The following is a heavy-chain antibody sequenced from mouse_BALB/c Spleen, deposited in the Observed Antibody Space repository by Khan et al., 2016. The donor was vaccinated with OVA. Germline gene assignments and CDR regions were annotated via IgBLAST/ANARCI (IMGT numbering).Heavy chain of an antibody. V-gene: IGHV9-3-1*01. CDR2: INPYTGEP. CDR1: GHTFTKFG. D-gene: IGHD2-10*01. Sequence: QIQLVQSGPEVKKPGETVKISCKASGHTFTKFGMNWVKQAPGKGLKWMGCINPYTGEPTYADDFKDRFAFTLETSARTAYLQINNLKNEDTAAYYYARPPYFSCILDNWGQGTSVTVSS. J-gene: IGHJ4*01. CDR3: ARPPYFSCILDN.